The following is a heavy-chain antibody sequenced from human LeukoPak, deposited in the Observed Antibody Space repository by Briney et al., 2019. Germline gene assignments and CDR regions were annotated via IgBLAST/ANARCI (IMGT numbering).Heavy chain of an antibody. CDR2: IHTSGST. D-gene: IGHD6-19*01. CDR1: GGSISGYY. J-gene: IGHJ4*02. V-gene: IGHV4-4*07. Sequence: PSETLSLTRIVSGGSISGYYWSWIRQPAGKGLEWIGRIHTSGSTNYNPSLKSRVTVSVDTSKNQFSMKLSSVTAADTAVYYCARGKVVAGTPGQNSWDYWGQGTLVTVSS. CDR3: ARGKVVAGTPGQNSWDY.